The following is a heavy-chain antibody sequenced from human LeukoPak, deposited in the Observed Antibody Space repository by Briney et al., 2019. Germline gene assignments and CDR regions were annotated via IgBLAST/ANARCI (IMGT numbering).Heavy chain of an antibody. CDR3: ARTYDSSSDFDY. CDR1: GFTFSSYG. D-gene: IGHD3-22*01. V-gene: IGHV3-33*01. J-gene: IGHJ4*02. Sequence: GGSLRLSCAASGFTFSSYGMHWVRQAPGKGLEWVAVIWYDGSNKYYADSVKSRFTISRDNSKNTLYLQMNSLRAEDTAVYYCARTYDSSSDFDYWGQGTLVTVSS. CDR2: IWYDGSNK.